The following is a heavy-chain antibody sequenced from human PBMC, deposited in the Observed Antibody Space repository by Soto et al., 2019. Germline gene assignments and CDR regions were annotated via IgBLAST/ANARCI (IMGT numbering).Heavy chain of an antibody. D-gene: IGHD6-13*01. Sequence: KTSETLSLTCAVYGGSFSDYYWTWIRQPPGKGLEWIGEINHSGSTNYNPSLMSRVSISADTSKDQFSLKLSSVTAADSAVYFCARVASSSRWQFDYWGQGTLVTVSS. CDR1: GGSFSDYY. CDR3: ARVASSSRWQFDY. J-gene: IGHJ4*02. V-gene: IGHV4-34*01. CDR2: INHSGST.